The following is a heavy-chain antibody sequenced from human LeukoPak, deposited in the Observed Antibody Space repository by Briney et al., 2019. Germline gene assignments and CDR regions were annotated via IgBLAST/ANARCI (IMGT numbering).Heavy chain of an antibody. CDR3: ARGSWRRSRLDR. CDR1: GGSFSGYY. D-gene: IGHD4-11*01. V-gene: IGHV4-34*01. Sequence: SETLSLTCAVYGGSFSGYYWSWIRQPPGKGLEWIGEINHSGSTNYNPSLKSRVTISVDTSKNQFSLKLSSVTAADTAVYYCARGSWRRSRLDRWGQGTLVTVSS. J-gene: IGHJ4*02. CDR2: INHSGST.